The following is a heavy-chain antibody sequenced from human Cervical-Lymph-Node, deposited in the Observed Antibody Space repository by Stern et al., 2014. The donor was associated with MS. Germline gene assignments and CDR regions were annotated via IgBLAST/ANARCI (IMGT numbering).Heavy chain of an antibody. D-gene: IGHD3-22*01. CDR2: IVVGSGNT. J-gene: IGHJ3*02. V-gene: IGHV1-58*01. Sequence: KLVQSGPEVKKPGTSVKVSCKASGFTFTSSAVQWVRQARGQRLEWIGWIVVGSGNTNYAQKFQERVTITRDMSTSTAYMELSSLRSEDTAVYYCAADRDSSGYYFDAFDIWGQGTMVTVSS. CDR3: AADRDSSGYYFDAFDI. CDR1: GFTFTSSA.